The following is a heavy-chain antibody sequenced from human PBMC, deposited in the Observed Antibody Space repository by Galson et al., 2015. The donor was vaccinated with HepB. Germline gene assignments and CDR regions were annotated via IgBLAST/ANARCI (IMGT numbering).Heavy chain of an antibody. CDR3: ARGGTDYYDSSGPHYYYYYYMDV. Sequence: SVKVSCKASGYTFTSYYMHWVRQAPGQGLEWMGIINPSGGSTSYAQKFQGRVTMTRDTSTSTVYMELSSLRSEDTAVYYCARGGTDYYDSSGPHYYYYYYMDVWGKGTTVTVSS. D-gene: IGHD3-22*01. J-gene: IGHJ6*03. V-gene: IGHV1-46*01. CDR1: GYTFTSYY. CDR2: INPSGGST.